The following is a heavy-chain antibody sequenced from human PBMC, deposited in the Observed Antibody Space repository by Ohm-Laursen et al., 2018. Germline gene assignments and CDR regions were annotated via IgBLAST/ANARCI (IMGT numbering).Heavy chain of an antibody. J-gene: IGHJ4*02. D-gene: IGHD1-1*01. CDR1: GFTFSSYV. CDR3: AKGTTDVDY. V-gene: IGHV3-23*03. Sequence: SLRLSCAASGFTFSSYVITWVRQAPGKGLEWVSVLYSGGSTYYADSVKGRFTISRDNSKNTLYLQMNSLRAEDTAVYYCAKGTTDVDYWGQGTLVTVSS. CDR2: LYSGGST.